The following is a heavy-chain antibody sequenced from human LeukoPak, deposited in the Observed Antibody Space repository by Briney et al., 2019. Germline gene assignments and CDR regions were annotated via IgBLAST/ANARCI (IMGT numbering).Heavy chain of an antibody. CDR1: GFTFSDYY. Sequence: RGSLRLSCAASGFTFSDYYMSWIRQAPGKGLEWVSYISSSGTTIYYADSVKGRFTISRDNAKNSLYLQMNSLRAEDTAVYYCARRRFDSWYSFVDYWGQGTLVTVSS. V-gene: IGHV3-11*01. CDR3: ARRRFDSWYSFVDY. J-gene: IGHJ4*02. CDR2: ISSSGTTI. D-gene: IGHD6-13*01.